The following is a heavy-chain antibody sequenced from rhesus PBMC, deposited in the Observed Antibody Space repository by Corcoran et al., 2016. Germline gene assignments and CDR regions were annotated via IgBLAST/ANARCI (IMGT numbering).Heavy chain of an antibody. D-gene: IGHD2-39*01. CDR3: ARGTTPNWYFDL. Sequence: QVTLKESGPALVKPTQTLTLTCSFSVFSLSTSGMRVSWSRQSPGKALEGRARIDWDDAKYYSTSLKSRLTISKDTSKNQVVLTMTNMDPVDTATYYCARGTTPNWYFDLWGPGTPIAISS. CDR1: VFSLSTSGMR. J-gene: IGHJ2*01. CDR2: IDWDDAK. V-gene: IGHV2S2*01.